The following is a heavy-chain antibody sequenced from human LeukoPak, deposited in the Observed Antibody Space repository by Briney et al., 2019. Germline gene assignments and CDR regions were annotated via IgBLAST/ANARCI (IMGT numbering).Heavy chain of an antibody. CDR3: AREYGYCSGGSCSSASPLSDY. CDR1: GFTFSNYG. CDR2: MKQDGSEK. D-gene: IGHD2-15*01. Sequence: GGTLRLSCAASGFTFSNYGMSWVRQAPGKGLEWVANMKQDGSEKYYVDSVKGRFTISRDNAKNSLYLQMNSLRAEDTAVYYCAREYGYCSGGSCSSASPLSDYWGQGTLVTVSS. V-gene: IGHV3-7*01. J-gene: IGHJ4*02.